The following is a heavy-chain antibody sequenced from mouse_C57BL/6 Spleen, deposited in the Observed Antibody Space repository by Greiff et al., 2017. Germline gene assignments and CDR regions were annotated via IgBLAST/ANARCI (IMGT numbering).Heavy chain of an antibody. V-gene: IGHV5-17*01. D-gene: IGHD1-1*01. Sequence: EVQLVESGGGLVKPGGSLKLSCAASGFTFSDYGMHWVRQAPEKGLEWVAYISSGSSTIYYADTVKGRFTISRDNAKNTLFLQMTSLRSEDTAMYYCARPEVTTVVADFDYWGQGTTLTVSS. CDR3: ARPEVTTVVADFDY. CDR1: GFTFSDYG. J-gene: IGHJ2*01. CDR2: ISSGSSTI.